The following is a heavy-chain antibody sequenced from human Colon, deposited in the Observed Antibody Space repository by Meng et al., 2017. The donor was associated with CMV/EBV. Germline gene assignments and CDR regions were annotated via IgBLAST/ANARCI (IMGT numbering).Heavy chain of an antibody. CDR1: GYTFTSFD. CDR3: ARVTGTYGFDI. D-gene: IGHD1-7*01. V-gene: IGHV1-8*01. J-gene: IGHJ3*02. CDR2: MNPNSGKT. Sequence: ASVKVSCKTSGYTFTSFDISWVRQAPGQGLEWMGWMNPNSGKTGYAQKFQGRVTVSRNTSISTAYMEIDNLRSEDTAVYYRARVTGTYGFDIWGQGTMVTVSS.